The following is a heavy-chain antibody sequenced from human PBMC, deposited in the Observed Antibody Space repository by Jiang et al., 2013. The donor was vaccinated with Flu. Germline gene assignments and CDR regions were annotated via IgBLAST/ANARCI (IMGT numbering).Heavy chain of an antibody. D-gene: IGHD6-13*01. CDR2: ISGSGGST. CDR3: AKELGSIPGIAAAGDY. CDR1: GFTFSSYA. J-gene: IGHJ4*02. Sequence: VQLLESGGGLVQPGGSLRLSCAASGFTFSSYAMSWVRQAPGKGLEWVSAISGSGGSTYYADSVKGRFTISRDNSKNTLYLQMNSLRAEDTAVYYCAKELGSIPGIAAAGDYWGQGTLVTVSS. V-gene: IGHV3-23*01.